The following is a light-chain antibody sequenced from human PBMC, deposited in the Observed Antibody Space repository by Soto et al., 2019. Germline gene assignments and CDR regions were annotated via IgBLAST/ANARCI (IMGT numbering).Light chain of an antibody. CDR2: AAS. J-gene: IGKJ4*01. CDR3: QKYNSAPLS. V-gene: IGKV1-27*01. Sequence: DIQMTQSPSSLSASFGDRVTMTCRASQGIGIYLAWFQQRPGNTPKLLIYAASTLQSGAPSRFSVSGSGTDFTLAISSLQPDYGANYYCQKYNSAPLSFGGGTRVEIK. CDR1: QGIGIY.